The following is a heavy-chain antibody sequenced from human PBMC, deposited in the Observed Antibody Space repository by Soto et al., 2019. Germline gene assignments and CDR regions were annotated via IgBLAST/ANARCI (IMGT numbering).Heavy chain of an antibody. CDR2: TYYRSKLYN. D-gene: IGHD6-19*01. Sequence: SQTLSLTCAISGDSVSSNSAAWNWIRQSPSRGLEWLGRTYYRSKLYNDYAVSVKSRITIDPDTSKNQFSLQLNSVTPEDTAVYYCAREGADSSSYYYYGMDVWGQGTTVTVSS. V-gene: IGHV6-1*01. CDR1: GDSVSSNSAA. J-gene: IGHJ6*02. CDR3: AREGADSSSYYYYGMDV.